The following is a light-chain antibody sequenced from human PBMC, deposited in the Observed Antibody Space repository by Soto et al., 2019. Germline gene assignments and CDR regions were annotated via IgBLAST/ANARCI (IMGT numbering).Light chain of an antibody. Sequence: DIQMTQSQSSLSASVGDRVTITCRASQVIGSYLAWYQKKPGKVPKNLIYDASTLQSGVPSRFSGSGSETDFTLTISSLKPEDVTTYYCQKYYTARETFGQSTKAEIK. CDR2: DAS. CDR3: QKYYTARET. CDR1: QVIGSY. V-gene: IGKV1-27*01. J-gene: IGKJ1*01.